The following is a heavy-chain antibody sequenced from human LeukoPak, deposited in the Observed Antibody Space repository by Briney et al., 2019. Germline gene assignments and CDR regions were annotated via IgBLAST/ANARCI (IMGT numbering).Heavy chain of an antibody. Sequence: SQTLSLTCAVSGGSISSGGYSWSWIRQPPGKSLEWIGYIYHSGSTYYNPSLKSRVTISVDRSKNQFSLKLSSVTAADTAVYYCARAWGDYGSGSYYSLTFDYWGQGTLVTVSS. V-gene: IGHV4-30-2*01. CDR3: ARAWGDYGSGSYYSLTFDY. J-gene: IGHJ4*02. D-gene: IGHD3-10*01. CDR2: IYHSGST. CDR1: GGSISSGGYS.